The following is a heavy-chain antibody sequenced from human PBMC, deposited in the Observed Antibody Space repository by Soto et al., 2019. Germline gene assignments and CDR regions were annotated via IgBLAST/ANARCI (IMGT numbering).Heavy chain of an antibody. J-gene: IGHJ4*02. CDR2: INPKSGGT. Sequence: QVQLVQSGAEVKKPGASVNVSCKASGYTFTVYYMHWVRQAPGQGLEWMGWINPKSGGTMYPQKFQGRVTMTWDASLSTAYMALTRLSSDYTAVYSCARDLATGGGSAGFDYGGQGTLVTVSS. CDR1: GYTFTVYY. CDR3: ARDLATGGGSAGFDY. V-gene: IGHV1-2*02. D-gene: IGHD1-26*01.